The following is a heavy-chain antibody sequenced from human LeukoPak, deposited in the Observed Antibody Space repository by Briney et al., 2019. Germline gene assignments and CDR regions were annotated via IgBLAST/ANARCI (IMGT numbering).Heavy chain of an antibody. V-gene: IGHV4-39*07. CDR2: INHSGST. CDR1: GGSVSSGSYY. D-gene: IGHD2-2*01. CDR3: ARKRSTSCYALPYYYYYYGMDV. Sequence: PSETLSLTCTVSGGSVSSGSYYWSWIRQPPGKGLEWIGEINHSGSTNYNPSLKSRVTISVDTSKNQFSLKLSSVTAADTAVYYCARKRSTSCYALPYYYYYYGMDVWGQGTTVTVSS. J-gene: IGHJ6*02.